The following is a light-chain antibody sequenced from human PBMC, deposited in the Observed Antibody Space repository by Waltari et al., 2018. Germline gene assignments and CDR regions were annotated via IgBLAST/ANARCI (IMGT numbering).Light chain of an antibody. J-gene: IGLJ2*01. CDR1: SSDVGSYNL. Sequence: QSALTQPASVSGSPGQSIPISCTGTSSDVGSYNLVSWYQQHPSKAPKLMIYEVSKRPSGVSNRFSGSKSGNTASLTISGLQAEDEADYYCCSYAGSHVVFGGGTKLTVL. CDR2: EVS. V-gene: IGLV2-23*02. CDR3: CSYAGSHVV.